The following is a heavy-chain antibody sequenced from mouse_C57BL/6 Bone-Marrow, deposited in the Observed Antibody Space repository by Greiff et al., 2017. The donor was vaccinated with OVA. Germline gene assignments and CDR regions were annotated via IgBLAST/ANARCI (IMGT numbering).Heavy chain of an antibody. CDR2: INYDGSST. J-gene: IGHJ4*01. D-gene: IGHD1-3*01. CDR3: AREDNYWMDY. Sequence: EVKLMESAGGLVQPGRSLKLSCTASGFTFSDYYMAWVRQVPEKGLEWVANINYDGSSTYYLDSLKSRFIISRDNAKNILYLQMSSLKSEDTATYYCAREDNYWMDYWGQGTSVTVSS. CDR1: GFTFSDYY. V-gene: IGHV5-16*01.